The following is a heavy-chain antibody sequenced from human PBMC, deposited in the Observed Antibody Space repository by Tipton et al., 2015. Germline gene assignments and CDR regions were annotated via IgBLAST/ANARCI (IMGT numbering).Heavy chain of an antibody. D-gene: IGHD3-10*01. J-gene: IGHJ4*02. CDR3: ARSENYYGSGSPLDY. CDR1: GYAFTSYG. V-gene: IGHV1-18*01. Sequence: QVQLVQSGAEVKRPGASVTVSCKGSGYAFTSYGVSWVRLAPGQGLEWMGWISGYTGDTNTAQKFQDRLTMTTDTSTSTAYMELRSLRSDDTAVYYCARSENYYGSGSPLDYWGQGTLVTVSS. CDR2: ISGYTGDT.